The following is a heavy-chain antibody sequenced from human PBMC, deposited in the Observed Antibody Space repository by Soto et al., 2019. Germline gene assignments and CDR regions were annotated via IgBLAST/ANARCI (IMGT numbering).Heavy chain of an antibody. J-gene: IGHJ4*01. CDR2: ISGSGSNR. D-gene: IGHD4-17*01. V-gene: IGHV3-48*03. Sequence: PGGSLRLSCAASGFTFSSSEMNWVRQAPGKELQWVSYISGSGSNRYYADSVKGRFTISRDNAKNSLYLQMNSLRAEDTAVYYCARDRRSLFYGYFDYWGHGTLVTVS. CDR3: ARDRRSLFYGYFDY. CDR1: GFTFSSSE.